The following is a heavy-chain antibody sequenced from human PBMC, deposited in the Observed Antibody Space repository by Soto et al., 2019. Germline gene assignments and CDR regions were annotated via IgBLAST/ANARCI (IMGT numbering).Heavy chain of an antibody. V-gene: IGHV3-30*18. J-gene: IGHJ6*02. Sequence: PGGSLRLSXAASGFTFSSYGMHWVRQAPGKGLEWVAVISYDGSNKYYADSVKGRFTISRDNSKNTLYLQMNSLRAEDTAVYYCAKEEELWFGAPYYYYGMDVWGQGTTVTAP. CDR3: AKEEELWFGAPYYYYGMDV. D-gene: IGHD3-10*01. CDR2: ISYDGSNK. CDR1: GFTFSSYG.